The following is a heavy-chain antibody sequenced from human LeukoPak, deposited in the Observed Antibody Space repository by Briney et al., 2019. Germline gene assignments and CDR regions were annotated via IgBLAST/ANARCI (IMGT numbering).Heavy chain of an antibody. CDR1: GFTFSSYV. CDR3: AKLYYYDSSGPLY. Sequence: PGGSLRLSCAASGFTFSSYVMHWVRQAPGKGLEWVAFIRYDGSNKYYADSVKGRFTISRDNSKNTLYLQMNSLRAEDTAVYYCAKLYYYDSSGPLYWGQGTLVTVSS. V-gene: IGHV3-30*02. D-gene: IGHD3-22*01. J-gene: IGHJ4*02. CDR2: IRYDGSNK.